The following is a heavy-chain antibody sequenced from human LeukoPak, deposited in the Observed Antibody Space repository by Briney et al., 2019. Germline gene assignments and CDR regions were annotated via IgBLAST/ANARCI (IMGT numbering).Heavy chain of an antibody. V-gene: IGHV4-39*01. CDR3: ARARINYVWGSYRRYFDY. Sequence: SETLSLTCSVSGGSISSSTYYWGWIRQPPGKGLEWIGSIYYSGTTSYNPSLKSRVTISVDTSKNQFSLKLSSVTAADTAVYYCARARINYVWGSYRRYFDYWGQGTLVTVSS. D-gene: IGHD3-16*02. CDR1: GGSISSSTYY. CDR2: IYYSGTT. J-gene: IGHJ4*02.